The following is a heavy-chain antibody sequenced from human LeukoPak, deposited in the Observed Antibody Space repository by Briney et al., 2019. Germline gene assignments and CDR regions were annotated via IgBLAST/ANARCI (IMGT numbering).Heavy chain of an antibody. D-gene: IGHD3-9*01. CDR3: AREFDYYDILTGYVGAFDI. V-gene: IGHV4-39*07. CDR2: IYYSGST. J-gene: IGHJ3*02. CDR1: GGSVSSSYY. Sequence: PSETLSLTCTVSGGSVSSSYYWGWIRQPPGKGLEWIGSIYYSGSTYYNPSLKSRVTISVDTSKNQFSLKLSSVTAADTAVYYCAREFDYYDILTGYVGAFDIWGQGTMVTVSS.